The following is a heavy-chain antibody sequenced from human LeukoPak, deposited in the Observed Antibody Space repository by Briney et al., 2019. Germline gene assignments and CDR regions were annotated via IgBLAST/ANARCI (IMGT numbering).Heavy chain of an antibody. J-gene: IGHJ3*02. CDR1: GASISSYY. V-gene: IGHV4-4*07. Sequence: SETLSLTCNVSGASISSYYWSWIRQPAGKGLEWIGRIYTTGSTNYNPSLKSRVTMSVDTSKNQFSLNVSSVTAADTAVYYCAGSGGGWLSDAFDIWGQGTMVTVSS. CDR3: AGSGGGWLSDAFDI. D-gene: IGHD5-12*01. CDR2: IYTTGST.